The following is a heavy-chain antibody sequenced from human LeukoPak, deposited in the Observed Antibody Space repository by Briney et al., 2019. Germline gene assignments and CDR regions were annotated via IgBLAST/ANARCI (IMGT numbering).Heavy chain of an antibody. CDR3: ARPFNRPYDAFDI. CDR1: GGSINTYY. Sequence: SETPSLTCTVSGGSINTYYWSWIRQPPGKGLEWIGYIYYTGSTNYNPSLKSRVTISVETSKNQFSLKLSSVTAADTAVYYCARPFNRPYDAFDIWGQGTMVTVSS. D-gene: IGHD6-6*01. J-gene: IGHJ3*02. CDR2: IYYTGST. V-gene: IGHV4-59*08.